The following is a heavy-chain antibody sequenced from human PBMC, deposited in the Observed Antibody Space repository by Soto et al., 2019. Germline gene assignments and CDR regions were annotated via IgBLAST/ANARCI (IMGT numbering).Heavy chain of an antibody. CDR1: GGSISSYY. Sequence: SETLSLTCTVSGGSISSYYWSWIRQPPGKGLEWIGYIYYSGSTNYNPSLKSRVTISVDTSKNQFSLKLSPVTAADTAVYYCGRMDIVLVPAAVRAWFDPWGQGTLVT. CDR3: GRMDIVLVPAAVRAWFDP. V-gene: IGHV4-59*01. J-gene: IGHJ5*02. D-gene: IGHD2-2*03. CDR2: IYYSGST.